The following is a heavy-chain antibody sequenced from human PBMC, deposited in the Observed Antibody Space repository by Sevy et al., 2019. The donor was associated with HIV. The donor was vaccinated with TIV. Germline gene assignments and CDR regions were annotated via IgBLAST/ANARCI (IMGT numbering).Heavy chain of an antibody. CDR3: AKVGGGSEPRRFDY. V-gene: IGHV3-23*01. CDR2: ISGSGGST. CDR1: GFTFSSYA. Sequence: GGSLRLSCAASGFTFSSYAMSWVRQAPGKGLEWVSAISGSGGSTYYEDSGKGRFTISRDNSKNTLNLQMNSLRAEHTAVYSCAKVGGGSEPRRFDYWGQGTLVTVSS. D-gene: IGHD2-15*01. J-gene: IGHJ4*02.